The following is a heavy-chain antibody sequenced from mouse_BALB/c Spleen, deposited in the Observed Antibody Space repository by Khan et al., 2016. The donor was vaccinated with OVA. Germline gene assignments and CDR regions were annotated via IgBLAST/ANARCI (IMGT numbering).Heavy chain of an antibody. D-gene: IGHD1-1*01. CDR3: ARDYGTSFWFAY. Sequence: VQLKESGPELVRPGASVKMSCKASGYTFTHYLIHWVKQKPGQGLEWIGYINPYNDGTKYNEKFKGKATLTSDKSSSTAYMELSGLTSEDSAVYYCARDYGTSFWFAYWGQGTLVTVSA. CDR2: INPYNDGT. J-gene: IGHJ3*01. CDR1: GYTFTHYL. V-gene: IGHV1S136*01.